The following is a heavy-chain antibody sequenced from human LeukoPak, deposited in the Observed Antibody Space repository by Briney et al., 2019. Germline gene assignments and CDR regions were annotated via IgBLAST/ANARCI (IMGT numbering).Heavy chain of an antibody. CDR3: TTKGMDIVVVPAASPVWNTDV. CDR2: IRSKANSYAT. CDR1: GFTFSGSA. D-gene: IGHD2-2*03. V-gene: IGHV3-73*01. J-gene: IGHJ6*03. Sequence: GGSLRLSCAASGFTFSGSAMHWVRQASGKGLEWVGRIRSKANSYATAYAASVKGRFTISRDDSKNTAYLQMNSLKTEDTAVYYCTTKGMDIVVVPAASPVWNTDVWGKGTTVTVSS.